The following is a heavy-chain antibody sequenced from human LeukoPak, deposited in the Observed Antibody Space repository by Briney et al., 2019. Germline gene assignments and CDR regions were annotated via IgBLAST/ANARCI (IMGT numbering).Heavy chain of an antibody. CDR3: ARDVGGGYCSSTGCPWAWFDP. CDR1: GDSTSNFY. D-gene: IGHD2-2*01. CDR2: IHYSGST. V-gene: IGHV4-59*12. J-gene: IGHJ5*02. Sequence: SETLSLTCTVSGDSTSNFYWNWIRQSPGKGLEWIGNIHYSGSTYYNPSLKSRVTISVDRSKNQFSLKLSSVTAADTAVYYCARDVGGGYCSSTGCPWAWFDPWGQGTLVTVSS.